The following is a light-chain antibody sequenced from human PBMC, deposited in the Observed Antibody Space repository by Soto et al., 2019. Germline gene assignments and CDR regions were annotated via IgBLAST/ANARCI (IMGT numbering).Light chain of an antibody. Sequence: DIVMTQSPDSLAVSLGESATINCKSSQSVFYSSNNKNDLAWYQQKPGQPPKLLIYWASTRESGVPDRFSGSGSGTDFTLTISSLQAEDVAVYYCQQYYSTPYTFGQGTKLEIK. V-gene: IGKV4-1*01. J-gene: IGKJ2*01. CDR2: WAS. CDR3: QQYYSTPYT. CDR1: QSVFYSSNNKND.